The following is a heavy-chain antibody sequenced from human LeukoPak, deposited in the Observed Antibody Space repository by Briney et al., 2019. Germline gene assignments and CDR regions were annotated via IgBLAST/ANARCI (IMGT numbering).Heavy chain of an antibody. Sequence: GRSLRLSCAASGFTFDDYAMHWARQAPGKGLEWVSGISWNSGSIGYADSVKGRFTISRDNAKNSLYLQMNSLRAEDTALYYCAKDIHRGGYAGEYYFDYWGQGTLVTVSS. V-gene: IGHV3-9*01. CDR3: AKDIHRGGYAGEYYFDY. D-gene: IGHD5-12*01. J-gene: IGHJ4*02. CDR2: ISWNSGSI. CDR1: GFTFDDYA.